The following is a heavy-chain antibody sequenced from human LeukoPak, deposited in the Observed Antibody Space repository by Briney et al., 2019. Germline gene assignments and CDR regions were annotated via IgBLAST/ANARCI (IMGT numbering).Heavy chain of an antibody. D-gene: IGHD2-15*01. V-gene: IGHV3-30-3*01. CDR1: GFTFGSYA. J-gene: IGHJ3*02. CDR3: ARGYSYASGAFDI. Sequence: PGGSLRLSCAASGFTFGSYAMHWVRQAPGKGLEWVAVISYDGSNKYYADSVKGRFTISRDNSKNTLYLQMNSLRAEDTAVYYCARGYSYASGAFDIRGQGTMVTVSS. CDR2: ISYDGSNK.